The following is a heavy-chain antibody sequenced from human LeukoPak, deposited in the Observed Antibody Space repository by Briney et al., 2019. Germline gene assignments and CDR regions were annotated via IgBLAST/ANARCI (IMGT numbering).Heavy chain of an antibody. Sequence: ASVKVSCKASGYTFTGYYMHWVRQAPGQGLEWMGWINPSSGGTNYAQKFQGRVTMTRDTSISAAYMELSRLRSDDTAVYYCARDKQAYYYDSSTAFDIWGQGTMVTVSS. D-gene: IGHD3-22*01. J-gene: IGHJ3*02. CDR1: GYTFTGYY. V-gene: IGHV1-2*02. CDR3: ARDKQAYYYDSSTAFDI. CDR2: INPSSGGT.